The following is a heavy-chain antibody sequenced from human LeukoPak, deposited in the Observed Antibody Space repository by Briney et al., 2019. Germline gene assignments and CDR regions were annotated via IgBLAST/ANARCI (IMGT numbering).Heavy chain of an antibody. Sequence: SETLSLTCSVSGGSISSYYWSWIRQPAGKGREWIGRIYTTGNTDYNPSLKSRVTMSVDTSKNQFSLNLSSVTAADTAVYYCARVRGSYYGGNYFDYWGQGTLVTVSS. V-gene: IGHV4-4*07. CDR1: GGSISSYY. J-gene: IGHJ4*02. CDR3: ARVRGSYYGGNYFDY. D-gene: IGHD1-26*01. CDR2: IYTTGNT.